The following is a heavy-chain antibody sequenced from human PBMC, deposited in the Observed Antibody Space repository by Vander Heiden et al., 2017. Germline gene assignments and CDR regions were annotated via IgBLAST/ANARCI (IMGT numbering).Heavy chain of an antibody. Sequence: EVQLLESGGGLVQPGGSLRLSCAASGFTFSSYAMIWVRQVPGRGGEGVQGIGGGGGSTYYTDSVKDRFTSPKDNSKNPLSLQMSGLRAENRAVYCGAKKWVTETRPAYYYSGLTVWAKGPRSPSP. J-gene: IGHJ6*02. D-gene: IGHD1-7*01. CDR2: IGGGGGST. V-gene: IGHV3-23*01. CDR1: GFTFSSYA. CDR3: AKKWVTETRPAYYYSGLTV.